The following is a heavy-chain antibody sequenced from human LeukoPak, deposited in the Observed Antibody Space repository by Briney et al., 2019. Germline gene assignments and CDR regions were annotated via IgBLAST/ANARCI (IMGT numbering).Heavy chain of an antibody. Sequence: PSGTLSLTCAVSGGSISSSNWWSWVRQPPGKGLEWIGEIYHSGSTNYNPSLKSRVTMSVDTSKNQFSLKLSSVTAADTAVYYCARGLMTTVTTDYWGQGTLVTVSS. CDR2: IYHSGST. V-gene: IGHV4-4*02. CDR3: ARGLMTTVTTDY. J-gene: IGHJ4*02. D-gene: IGHD4-17*01. CDR1: GGSISSSNW.